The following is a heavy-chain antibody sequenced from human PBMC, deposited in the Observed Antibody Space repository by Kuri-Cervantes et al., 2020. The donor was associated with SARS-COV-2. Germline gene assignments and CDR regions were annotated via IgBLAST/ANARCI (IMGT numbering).Heavy chain of an antibody. J-gene: IGHJ4*02. CDR1: GFTFSSYS. CDR3: ARGNYVMYSRGPTAPSDY. V-gene: IGHV3-21*01. Sequence: GGSLRLSCAASGFTFSSYSMNWVRQAPGKGLEWVSSISSSSSYISYADSMKGRFTISRDNAKNSLYLQMNSLRAEDTAVYYCARGNYVMYSRGPTAPSDYWGQGTLVTVSS. CDR2: ISSSSSYI. D-gene: IGHD3-16*01.